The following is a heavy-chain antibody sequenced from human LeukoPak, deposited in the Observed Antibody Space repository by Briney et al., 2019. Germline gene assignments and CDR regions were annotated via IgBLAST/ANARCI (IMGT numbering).Heavy chain of an antibody. Sequence: GGSLRLSCAASGFTFSTYWMSWVRQAPGKGLEWVANIKQDESEKYYVDSVKGRFTISRDNAKNSLYLQMNSLRAEDTAVYYCARAGQEWFGELGFDSWGQGTLVTVSS. CDR2: IKQDESEK. D-gene: IGHD3-10*01. CDR3: ARAGQEWFGELGFDS. V-gene: IGHV3-7*01. CDR1: GFTFSTYW. J-gene: IGHJ4*02.